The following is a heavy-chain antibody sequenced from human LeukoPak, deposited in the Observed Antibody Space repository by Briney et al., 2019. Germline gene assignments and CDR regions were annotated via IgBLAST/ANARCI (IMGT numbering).Heavy chain of an antibody. CDR1: GFTFNNYW. CDR3: AKVGHYDSSGYYRIYYFDY. D-gene: IGHD3-22*01. Sequence: GGSLRLSCAASGFTFNNYWIHWVRQAPGKGLEWVSAISGSGGSTYYADSVKGRFTISRDNSKNTLYLQMNSLRAEDTAVYYCAKVGHYDSSGYYRIYYFDYWGQGTLVTVSS. V-gene: IGHV3-23*01. J-gene: IGHJ4*02. CDR2: ISGSGGST.